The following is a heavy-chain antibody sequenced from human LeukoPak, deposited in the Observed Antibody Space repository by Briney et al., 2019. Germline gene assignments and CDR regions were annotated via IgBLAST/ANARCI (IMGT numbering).Heavy chain of an antibody. Sequence: SETLSLTCTVSGYSISSGYYWGWIRQPPGKGLEWIGSIYHSGSTYDNPSLKSRVTLSLDTSKNQFFLRLSSVTAADTGVYYCARSELNDYSRYWGQGILVIVSS. CDR2: IYHSGST. D-gene: IGHD4-11*01. CDR3: ARSELNDYSRY. J-gene: IGHJ4*02. V-gene: IGHV4-38-2*02. CDR1: GYSISSGYY.